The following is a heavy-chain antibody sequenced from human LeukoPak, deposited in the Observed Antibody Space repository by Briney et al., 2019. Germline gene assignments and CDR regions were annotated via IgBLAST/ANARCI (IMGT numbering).Heavy chain of an antibody. Sequence: SETLSLTCAVYGGSFSDYYWNWIRQPPGKGLEWVGEINHSGTTNYNPSLKSRVTISVDTSKNQFSLRLSAVTAADTAVYHCARGLRLPSRSAPAVPHVWAKGTTVTVSA. D-gene: IGHD2-2*01. CDR1: GGSFSDYY. CDR2: INHSGTT. CDR3: ARGLRLPSRSAPAVPHV. V-gene: IGHV4-34*01. J-gene: IGHJ6*04.